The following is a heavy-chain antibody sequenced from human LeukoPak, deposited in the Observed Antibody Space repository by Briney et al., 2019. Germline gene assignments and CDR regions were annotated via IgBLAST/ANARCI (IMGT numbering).Heavy chain of an antibody. CDR2: IYYSGSA. J-gene: IGHJ3*01. CDR3: ARGRAVAGIDY. V-gene: IGHV4-39*07. D-gene: IGHD6-19*01. Sequence: SETLSLTCTVSGGSISSSSYYWGWIRQPPGKGLEWIGSIYYSGSAYYNPSLKSRVTISVDTSKNQFSLKLSSVTAADTAVYYCARGRAVAGIDYWGQGTMVTVSS. CDR1: GGSISSSSYY.